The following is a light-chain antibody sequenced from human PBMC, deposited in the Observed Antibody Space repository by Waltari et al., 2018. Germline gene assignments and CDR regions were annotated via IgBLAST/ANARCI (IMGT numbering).Light chain of an antibody. V-gene: IGKV1-33*01. CDR1: QEVRKN. CDR3: QQYATLPLT. Sequence: DIQMTQSPSSLSASVGDRAPITCQASQEVRKNLNLFQQKPGKAPQVLIFDASNSQAAVPSRFSGSGSGTDFAFTISSLQPEDIGTYYCQQYATLPLTFGGGTRVEIK. CDR2: DAS. J-gene: IGKJ4*01.